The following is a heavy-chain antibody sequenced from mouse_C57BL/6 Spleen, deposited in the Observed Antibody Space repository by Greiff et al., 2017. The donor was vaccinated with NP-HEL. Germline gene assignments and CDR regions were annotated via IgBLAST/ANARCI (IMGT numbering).Heavy chain of an antibody. Sequence: QVQLQQPGAELVKPGASVKLSCKASGYTFTSYWMQWVKQRPGQGLEWIGEIDPSDSYTNYNQKFKGKATLTVDTSSSTAYMQLSSLTSEDSAVYYCASRGTTVVDYWGQGTSVTVS. CDR3: ASRGTTVVDY. V-gene: IGHV1-50*01. J-gene: IGHJ4*01. CDR2: IDPSDSYT. CDR1: GYTFTSYW. D-gene: IGHD1-1*01.